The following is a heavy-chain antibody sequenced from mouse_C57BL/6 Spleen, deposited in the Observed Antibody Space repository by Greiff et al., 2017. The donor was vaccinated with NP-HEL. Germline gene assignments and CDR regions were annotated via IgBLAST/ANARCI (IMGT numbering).Heavy chain of an antibody. CDR2: IDPSDSYT. V-gene: IGHV1-50*01. CDR1: GYTFTSYW. Sequence: VQLQQPGAELVKPGASVKLSCKASGYTFTSYWMQWVKQRPGQGLEWIGEIDPSDSYTNYNQKFKGKATLTVDTSSSTAYMQLSSLTSEDSAVYYCARVRSYGDYWGQGTTLTVSS. J-gene: IGHJ2*01. CDR3: ARVRSYGDY. D-gene: IGHD1-1*01.